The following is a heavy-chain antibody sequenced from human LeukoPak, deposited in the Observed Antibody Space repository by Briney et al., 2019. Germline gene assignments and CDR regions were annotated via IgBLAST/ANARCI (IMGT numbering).Heavy chain of an antibody. CDR3: AREGGIIRAFDI. CDR2: VYYSGST. V-gene: IGHV4-59*01. CDR1: GGSISSYY. J-gene: IGHJ3*02. Sequence: SETLSLTCTVSGGSISSYYWNWIRQPPGKGLDYIGYVYYSGSTNYNPSLESRVTISVDTSKNQFSLKLSSVTAADTAVYYCAREGGIIRAFDIWGQGTMVTVSS. D-gene: IGHD3-16*01.